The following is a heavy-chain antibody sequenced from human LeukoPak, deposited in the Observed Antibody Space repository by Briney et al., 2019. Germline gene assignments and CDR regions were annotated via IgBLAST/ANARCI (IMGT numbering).Heavy chain of an antibody. D-gene: IGHD5-18*01. CDR1: GGTFSSYD. Sequence: SVKVSCKASGGTFSSYDINWVRQAPGQGLEWMGGIIPIFGTSNYAHKFQGRVTITADESTSTVYMELSSLRSDDTAIYYCAFEGYNYGYNWGQGTLVTVSS. V-gene: IGHV1-69*01. CDR3: AFEGYNYGYN. J-gene: IGHJ4*02. CDR2: IIPIFGTS.